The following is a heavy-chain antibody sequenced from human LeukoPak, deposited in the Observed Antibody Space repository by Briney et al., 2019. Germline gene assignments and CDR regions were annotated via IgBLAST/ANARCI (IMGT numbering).Heavy chain of an antibody. CDR3: ARTVTLVYAFDI. Sequence: PSETLSLTCTVSGGSISSYFWSWIRQPPGKGLEWIGYIYYSGSTNYNPSLKSRVTISVDTSKNQFSLKLSSVTAADTAVYYCARTVTLVYAFDIWGQGTMVTVSS. J-gene: IGHJ3*02. V-gene: IGHV4-59*12. CDR2: IYYSGST. D-gene: IGHD4-17*01. CDR1: GGSISSYF.